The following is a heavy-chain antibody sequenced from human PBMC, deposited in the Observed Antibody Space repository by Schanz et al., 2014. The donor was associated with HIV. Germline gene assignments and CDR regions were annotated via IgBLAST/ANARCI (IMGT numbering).Heavy chain of an antibody. J-gene: IGHJ4*02. V-gene: IGHV3-23*01. Sequence: EVQLLESGGGLVQPGGSLRLSCAASGFTFSSYAMSWVRPAPGKGLEWVSAISGSSITYSADSVKGRFTISRDNSKNTLYLQMNSLRVEDTAVYYCATWLSNHFDYWGQGTVITVSS. CDR3: ATWLSNHFDY. CDR1: GFTFSSYA. D-gene: IGHD4-4*01. CDR2: ISGSSIT.